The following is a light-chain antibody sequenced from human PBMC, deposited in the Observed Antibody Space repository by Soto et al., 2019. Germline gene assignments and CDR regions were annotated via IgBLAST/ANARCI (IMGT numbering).Light chain of an antibody. J-gene: IGKJ1*01. V-gene: IGKV1-5*03. CDR2: KAS. CDR1: QSINSW. CDR3: QQYNSYPWT. Sequence: DIQMTQSPSTLSASVGDRVTITCRASQSINSWLAWYQQKPGKAPKLLIYKASSLESGDPSRFSGSGSGTEFTLTISSLQPDDFATYYCQQYNSYPWTFGQGTKVEIK.